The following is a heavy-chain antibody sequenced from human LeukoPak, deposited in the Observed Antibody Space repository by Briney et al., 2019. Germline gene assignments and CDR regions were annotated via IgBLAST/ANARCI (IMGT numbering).Heavy chain of an antibody. CDR1: GNSINIYS. V-gene: IGHV4-59*12. D-gene: IGHD2-21*01. CDR2: MYYSGTT. CDR3: ATTDKNRYYINV. J-gene: IGHJ6*01. Sequence: SETLSLTCTVSGNSINIYSWNWIRQSPEKGLEWIAYMYYSGTTNYNPSLENRAAISLDLSRHQFSQRLSSVTAADTAVYFCATTDKNRYYINVWGPGTTVIVSS.